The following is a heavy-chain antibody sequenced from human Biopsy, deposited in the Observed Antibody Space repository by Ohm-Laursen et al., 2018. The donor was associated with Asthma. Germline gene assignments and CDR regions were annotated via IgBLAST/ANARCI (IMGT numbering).Heavy chain of an antibody. CDR3: ARATSTWSQSGPHDFDH. CDR1: PGSINDYY. CDR2: VHSTGST. V-gene: IGHV4-59*07. Sequence: PSDTLSLTCTVSPGSINDYYWTWIRQFPGPGLEWIGYVHSTGSTRFNPSLKSRLTISVDTSVDQVSLKLTSVTAADTAVYYCARATSTWSQSGPHDFDHWGQGTLVTVSS. J-gene: IGHJ5*02. D-gene: IGHD6-13*01.